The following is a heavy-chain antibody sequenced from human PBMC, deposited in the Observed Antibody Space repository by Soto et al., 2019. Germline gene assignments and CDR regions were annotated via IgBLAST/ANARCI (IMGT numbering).Heavy chain of an antibody. CDR1: GYTFTSYG. D-gene: IGHD3-10*01. Sequence: GASVTVSCTASGYTFTSYGISWVRQAPGQGLEWMGWISAYNGNTNYAQKLQGRVTMTTDTSTSTAYMELRSLRSDDTAVYYCARGWFGESHDAFDIWGQGTMVTVSS. J-gene: IGHJ3*02. CDR3: ARGWFGESHDAFDI. V-gene: IGHV1-18*01. CDR2: ISAYNGNT.